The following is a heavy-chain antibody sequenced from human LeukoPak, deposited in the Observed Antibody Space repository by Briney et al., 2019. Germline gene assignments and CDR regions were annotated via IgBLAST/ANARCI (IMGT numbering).Heavy chain of an antibody. CDR2: ISASGST. CDR1: GGSINSNN. Sequence: SETLSLTCTVSGGSINSNNRSWIRQSAGKGPEWIARISASGSTDYNPSFASRVTMSVDTSKNQFSLTLISVTVADTAVYYCARAVGFHNSGNYYNPNWFDPWGQGTLVTVSS. D-gene: IGHD3-10*01. V-gene: IGHV4-4*07. CDR3: ARAVGFHNSGNYYNPNWFDP. J-gene: IGHJ5*02.